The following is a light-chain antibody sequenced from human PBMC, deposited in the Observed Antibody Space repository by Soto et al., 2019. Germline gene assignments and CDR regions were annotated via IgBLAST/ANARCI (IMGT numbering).Light chain of an antibody. V-gene: IGLV7-46*01. CDR1: TGAVTSGHY. CDR3: LLSYGGARV. Sequence: QAVGTQEPSLTVSPGGTVTLTCGSSTGAVTSGHYPYWFQQKPGQAPRTLIYYTSNKHSWTPARFSGSLLGGKAALTLSGAQPEDEAEYYCLLSYGGARVFGGGTKLTVL. CDR2: YTS. J-gene: IGLJ3*02.